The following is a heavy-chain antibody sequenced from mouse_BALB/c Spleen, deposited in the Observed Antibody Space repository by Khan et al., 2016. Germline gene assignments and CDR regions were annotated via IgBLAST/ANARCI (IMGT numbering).Heavy chain of an antibody. J-gene: IGHJ2*01. CDR3: ARDDLFDD. V-gene: IGHV1-7*01. CDR1: GYTFTSYW. Sequence: QVQLQQSGAELAKPGASVRMSCKASGYTFTSYWMHWVKQRPGQGLEWIGYIYPNTGYTEYNQKFKDKATLTADKSSRKACMQLSSLTSEDSAVYYCARDDLFDDWGQDTTLTVSS. CDR2: IYPNTGYT.